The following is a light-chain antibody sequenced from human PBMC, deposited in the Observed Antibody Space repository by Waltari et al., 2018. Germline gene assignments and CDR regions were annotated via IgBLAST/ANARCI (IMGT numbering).Light chain of an antibody. Sequence: DIQMTQSPSSLSASVGDRVTITCRASQGISNSLAWYQQKPGKAPKLLLYAASRLEIGVPSRFIGSGSGTDYTLTISRLQPEDFATYYCQQYYSTPFTFGQGTKLEI. CDR1: QGISNS. CDR3: QQYYSTPFT. J-gene: IGKJ2*01. V-gene: IGKV1-NL1*01. CDR2: AAS.